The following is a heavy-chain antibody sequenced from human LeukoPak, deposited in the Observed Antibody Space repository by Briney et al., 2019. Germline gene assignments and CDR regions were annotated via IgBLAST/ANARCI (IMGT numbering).Heavy chain of an antibody. CDR3: AREIEFDDYGDYEVLDP. D-gene: IGHD4-17*01. J-gene: IGHJ5*02. V-gene: IGHV4-59*12. Sequence: PAETLSLTCTVSGGSISRYYWSWIRQPPGKGLEWIGYIYYSGSTNYNPSLKSRVTISVDTSKNQFSLKLSSVTAADTAVYYCAREIEFDDYGDYEVLDPWGQGTLVTVSS. CDR2: IYYSGST. CDR1: GGSISRYY.